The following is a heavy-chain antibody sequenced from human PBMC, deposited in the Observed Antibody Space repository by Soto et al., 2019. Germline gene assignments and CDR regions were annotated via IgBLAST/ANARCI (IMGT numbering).Heavy chain of an antibody. Sequence: GESLKISCRTSGYKFTSYWVAWVRQMPGKGLEWMGIIFPSDSDTRYSPSFQGQVTISADRSTSTVFLQWASLKASDTAVYLCARKDKSGYFNWFDPWGQGTLVTVSS. CDR1: GYKFTSYW. CDR3: ARKDKSGYFNWFDP. V-gene: IGHV5-51*01. D-gene: IGHD3-22*01. J-gene: IGHJ5*02. CDR2: IFPSDSDT.